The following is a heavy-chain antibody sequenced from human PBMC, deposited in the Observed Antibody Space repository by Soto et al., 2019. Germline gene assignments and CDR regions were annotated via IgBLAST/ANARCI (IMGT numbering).Heavy chain of an antibody. CDR2: ISGSGGST. Sequence: PGGSLRLSCAASGFTFSSYAMSWVRQAPGKGLEWVSAISGSGGSTYYADSVKGRFTISRDNSKNTLYLQMNSLRAEDTAVYYCAKTWSVITMIVVVGECYFDYWGQGTLVTVSS. CDR1: GFTFSSYA. V-gene: IGHV3-23*01. D-gene: IGHD3-22*01. CDR3: AKTWSVITMIVVVGECYFDY. J-gene: IGHJ4*02.